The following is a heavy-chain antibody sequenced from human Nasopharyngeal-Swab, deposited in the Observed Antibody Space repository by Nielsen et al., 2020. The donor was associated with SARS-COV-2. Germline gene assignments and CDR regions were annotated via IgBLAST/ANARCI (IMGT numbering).Heavy chain of an antibody. CDR1: GGSFTTYS. Sequence: SETLSLTCAVYGGSFTTYSWIWIRQPPGKGLEWLGEINHIGSTNYNTYNPSLNSRVTISLATSKNQFSLTLTSVTAADTAIYFCARGRYYGDYDYWGQGALVTVSS. J-gene: IGHJ4*02. D-gene: IGHD4-17*01. V-gene: IGHV4-34*01. CDR2: INHIGST. CDR3: ARGRYYGDYDY.